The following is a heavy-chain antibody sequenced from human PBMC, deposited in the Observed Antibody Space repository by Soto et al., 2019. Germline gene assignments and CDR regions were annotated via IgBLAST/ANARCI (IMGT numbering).Heavy chain of an antibody. D-gene: IGHD3-3*01. Sequence: SETLSLTCTVAGGNISTYYWSWIRQPPEKGLEWIGYIYYNGRTNYNPSLESRVTISLDTSKSQFSLKLSSVSAADTAVYYCARDGSGYDFWSGPYFFDYWGPGTLVTVSS. CDR2: IYYNGRT. J-gene: IGHJ4*02. CDR1: GGNISTYY. CDR3: ARDGSGYDFWSGPYFFDY. V-gene: IGHV4-59*01.